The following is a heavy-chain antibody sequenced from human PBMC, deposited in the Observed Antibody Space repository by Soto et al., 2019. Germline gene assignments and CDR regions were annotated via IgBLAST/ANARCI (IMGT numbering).Heavy chain of an antibody. CDR3: VCFECGRTAVVTAMEANGY. CDR1: GFTFSNYW. Sequence: VQLVASGGGLVQPGGSLRLSCAASGFTFSNYWMHWVRQSPGKGLVWVSRINSDETITSYADSVKGRFTISRDNAKNTLYLKMSSLRVEDTALYYCVCFECGRTAVVTAMEANGYWGQGTLVTGSS. D-gene: IGHD2-21*02. V-gene: IGHV3-74*01. CDR2: INSDETIT. J-gene: IGHJ4*02.